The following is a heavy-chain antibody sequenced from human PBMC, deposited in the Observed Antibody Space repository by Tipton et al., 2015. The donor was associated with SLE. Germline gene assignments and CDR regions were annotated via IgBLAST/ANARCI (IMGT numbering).Heavy chain of an antibody. CDR3: ARAPGLRYAFDI. V-gene: IGHV4-61*02. Sequence: LRLSCTVSGGSISSGSYYWSWIRQPAGKGLEWIGRIYTSGSTNYNPSLKSQVTISVDTSKNQFSLKLSSVTAADTAVYYCARAPGLRYAFDIWGQGTMVTVSS. J-gene: IGHJ3*02. D-gene: IGHD5-12*01. CDR1: GGSISSGSYY. CDR2: IYTSGST.